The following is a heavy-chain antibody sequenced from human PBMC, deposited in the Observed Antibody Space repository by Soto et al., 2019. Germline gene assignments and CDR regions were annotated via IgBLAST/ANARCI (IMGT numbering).Heavy chain of an antibody. CDR3: ARLRWEQPWVFDY. J-gene: IGHJ4*02. Sequence: QVQLQQWGAGLLKPSETLSLTCAVYGGSFSGYYWSWIRQPPVKGLEWIGEINHSGGTNYNPYLKSRVTISVDTSQNQFSLKLSSVTAADTAVFYCARLRWEQPWVFDYWGQGTLVTVSS. D-gene: IGHD1-26*01. V-gene: IGHV4-34*02. CDR2: INHSGGT. CDR1: GGSFSGYY.